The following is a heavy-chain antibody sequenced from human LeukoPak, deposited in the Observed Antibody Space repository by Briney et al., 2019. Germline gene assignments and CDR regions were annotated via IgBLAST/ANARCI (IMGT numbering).Heavy chain of an antibody. V-gene: IGHV1-8*01. CDR1: GYTFTSYD. J-gene: IGHJ6*02. D-gene: IGHD3-10*01. Sequence: ASVKVSCKASGYTFTSYDINWVRRATGQGLEWMGWMNPNRGNTGYAQKFQGRVTMTRNTSISTAYMELSSLRSEDTAVYDCALRGAYYYGMDVWGQGTTVTVSS. CDR2: MNPNRGNT. CDR3: ALRGAYYYGMDV.